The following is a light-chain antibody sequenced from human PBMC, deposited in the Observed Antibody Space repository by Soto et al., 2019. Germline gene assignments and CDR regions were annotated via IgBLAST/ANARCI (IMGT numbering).Light chain of an antibody. CDR2: AAS. Sequence: DIQLTQSPSPLSASVGDRFAITCLASQSISTYLNWYQQKPGKAPKVLIYAASNLQSGVPPRFSGSGSGTDFTLTISSLQPEDVATYFCQQSYSNPITFGQGTRLEIK. V-gene: IGKV1-39*01. CDR1: QSISTY. J-gene: IGKJ5*01. CDR3: QQSYSNPIT.